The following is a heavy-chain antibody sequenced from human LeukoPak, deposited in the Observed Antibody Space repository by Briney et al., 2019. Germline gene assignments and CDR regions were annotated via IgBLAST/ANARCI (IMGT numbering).Heavy chain of an antibody. CDR1: GYSLTTYY. Sequence: ASVNVSCKASGYSLTTYYMHWVRQAPGQGLEWMAIINLSGGGTKYAQKFQGRVTMTRDTPTNTVYMELSSLRTEDTAVYYCASVYLYGMDVWGQGTTVTVSS. CDR3: ASVYLYGMDV. CDR2: INLSGGGT. D-gene: IGHD2-8*01. J-gene: IGHJ6*02. V-gene: IGHV1-46*01.